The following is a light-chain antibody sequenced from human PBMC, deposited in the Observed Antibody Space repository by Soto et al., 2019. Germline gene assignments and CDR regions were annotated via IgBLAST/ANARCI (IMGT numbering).Light chain of an antibody. Sequence: QSVLTQPPSASGTPGQRVTFSCSGSSXNIGINTVNWYRQLPGTAPQLLISDNHRRPSGVPDRFSGSKSGTSASLAISGLQSEDEATYFCAAWDVSLKGFVLGTGTKVTVL. J-gene: IGLJ1*01. CDR1: SXNIGINT. CDR2: DNH. V-gene: IGLV1-44*01. CDR3: AAWDVSLKGFV.